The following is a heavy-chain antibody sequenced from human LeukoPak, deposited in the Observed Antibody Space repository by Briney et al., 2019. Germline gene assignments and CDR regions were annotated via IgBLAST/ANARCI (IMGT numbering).Heavy chain of an antibody. CDR1: DDSFSNFY. D-gene: IGHD3-22*01. CDR2: INHSGST. Sequence: PSETLSLTCGVYDDSFSNFYWSWIRQPPGKGLEWIGEINHSGSTNYNPSLKSRVTISVDTSKNQFSLNLNSVTAADTAVYYCARRGDSSAYYDDYWGQGTLVTVSS. CDR3: ARRGDSSAYYDDY. J-gene: IGHJ4*02. V-gene: IGHV4-34*01.